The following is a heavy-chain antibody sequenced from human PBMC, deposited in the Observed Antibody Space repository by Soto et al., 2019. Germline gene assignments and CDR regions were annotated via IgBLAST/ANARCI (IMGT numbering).Heavy chain of an antibody. CDR3: ASSSFYYDSSGFPHDAFGI. Sequence: ASVKVCGEASGYTFTSYGISWVRQAPGQGLEWMGWISAYNGNTNYAQKLQGRVTMTTDTSTSTAYMELRSLRSDDTAVYYCASSSFYYDSSGFPHDAFGIWGQGTMVTVSS. CDR1: GYTFTSYG. J-gene: IGHJ3*02. D-gene: IGHD3-22*01. V-gene: IGHV1-18*01. CDR2: ISAYNGNT.